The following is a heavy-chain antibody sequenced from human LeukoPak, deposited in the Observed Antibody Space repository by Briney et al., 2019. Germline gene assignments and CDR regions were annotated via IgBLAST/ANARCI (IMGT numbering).Heavy chain of an antibody. CDR1: GGSFSGYY. Sequence: PSETLSLTCAVYGGSFSGYYWSWIRQPPGKGLEWIGEINHSGSTNYNPSLKSRVTISVDTSKNQFSLKLSSVTAADTAVYYCARVVSGCFISWGQGTLVTVSS. CDR3: ARVVSGCFIS. D-gene: IGHD6-19*01. CDR2: INHSGST. V-gene: IGHV4-34*01. J-gene: IGHJ4*02.